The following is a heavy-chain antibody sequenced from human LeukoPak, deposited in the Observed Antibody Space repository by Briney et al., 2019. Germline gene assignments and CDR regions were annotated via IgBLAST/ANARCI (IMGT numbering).Heavy chain of an antibody. Sequence: GGSLRLSCTASGFTFSSYGMHWVRQAPGKGLEWAAVIAYDGSQKFYADSVKGRFTISRDNPKNTLYLQMNSLRAEGTAVYYCVKVLKTYYYDTRSRYYYYYGMDIWGQGTTVTVSS. J-gene: IGHJ6*02. V-gene: IGHV3-30*18. CDR1: GFTFSSYG. D-gene: IGHD3-22*01. CDR3: VKVLKTYYYDTRSRYYYYYGMDI. CDR2: IAYDGSQK.